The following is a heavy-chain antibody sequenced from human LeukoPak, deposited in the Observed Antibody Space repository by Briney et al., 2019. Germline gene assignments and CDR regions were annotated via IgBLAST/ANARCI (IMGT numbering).Heavy chain of an antibody. J-gene: IGHJ4*02. CDR2: MNPNSGNT. D-gene: IGHD4-23*01. V-gene: IGHV1-8*03. CDR3: AKDGSMVATREENYFDY. CDR1: GYTFTSYD. Sequence: ASVKVSCKASGYTFTSYDINWVRQATGQGLEWMGWMNPNSGNTGYAQKFQGRVTITRNTSISTAYMELSSLRAEDTAVYYCAKDGSMVATREENYFDYWGQGTLVTVSS.